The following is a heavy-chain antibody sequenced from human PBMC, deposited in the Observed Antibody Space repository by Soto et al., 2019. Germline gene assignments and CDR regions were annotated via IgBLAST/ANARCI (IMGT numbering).Heavy chain of an antibody. J-gene: IGHJ4*02. CDR3: ARGWCSSTSCYTPYYFDY. CDR1: GGSFSCYY. Sequence: NPSETLSLTCAVYGGSFSCYYWSWIRQPPGKGLERIGEINHSGSTNYNPSLKSRVTISVDTSKNQFSLKLSSVTAADTAVYYCARGWCSSTSCYTPYYFDYWGQGTLVTVSS. V-gene: IGHV4-34*01. D-gene: IGHD2-2*02. CDR2: INHSGST.